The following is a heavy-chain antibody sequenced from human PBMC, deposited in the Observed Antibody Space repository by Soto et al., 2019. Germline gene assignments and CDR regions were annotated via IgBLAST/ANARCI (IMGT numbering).Heavy chain of an antibody. V-gene: IGHV4-38-2*02. CDR1: NFSISSGYY. CDR2: IYHTGHT. CDR3: ARLIGEFSLPGSLDFDF. D-gene: IGHD3-10*01. J-gene: IGHJ4*02. Sequence: SETLSLTCIVSNFSISSGYYWGWIRQSPGKGLEWIATIYHTGHTYYNPSLKSRVTISVDTSENHFSLKLSSVTAADTAFYYCARLIGEFSLPGSLDFDFWGQGTLVTVSS.